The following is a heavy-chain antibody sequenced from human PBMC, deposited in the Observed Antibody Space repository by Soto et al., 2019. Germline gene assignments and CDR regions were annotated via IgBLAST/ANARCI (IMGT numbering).Heavy chain of an antibody. V-gene: IGHV1-69*11. D-gene: IGHD4-4*01. CDR2: IIPFIGTA. CDR3: ARVVMTTVPASYYYGMDV. CDR1: GGTFSSYG. Sequence: ASVKVSCKASGGTFSSYGISWVRQAPGQRLEWMGRIIPFIGTANYAQKIQGRVSITADESTSTAYMELTSLRSEDTAVYYCARVVMTTVPASYYYGMDVWGRGTTVTVSS. J-gene: IGHJ6*02.